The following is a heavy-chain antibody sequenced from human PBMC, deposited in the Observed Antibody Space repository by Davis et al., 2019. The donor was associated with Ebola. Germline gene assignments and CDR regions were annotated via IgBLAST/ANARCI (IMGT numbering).Heavy chain of an antibody. V-gene: IGHV4-4*02. Sequence: MPSETLSLTCAVSGGSISSSNWWSWVRQPPGKGLEWIGEIYHSGSTNYNPSLKSRVTISVDKSKNQFSLKLSSVTAADTAVYYCARDSYLTLRFLELPTGFDPWGQGTLVTVSS. D-gene: IGHD3-3*01. CDR3: ARDSYLTLRFLELPTGFDP. J-gene: IGHJ5*02. CDR1: GGSISSSNW. CDR2: IYHSGST.